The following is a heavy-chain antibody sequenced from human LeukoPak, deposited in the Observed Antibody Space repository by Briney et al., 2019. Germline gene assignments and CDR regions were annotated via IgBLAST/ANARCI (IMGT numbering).Heavy chain of an antibody. V-gene: IGHV4-30-4*01. D-gene: IGHD2-2*01. CDR2: IYYSGST. CDR1: GGSIGTGDYY. J-gene: IGHJ5*02. CDR3: VRATYQVISRWFDP. Sequence: SETLSLTCAVSGGSIGTGDYYWSWIRQPPGRGLEWIGYIYYSGSTYYNPSLKSRVTLSVDTSKNQFSLNLSSVTAADTAVYYCVRATYQVISRWFDPWGQGTLVTVSS.